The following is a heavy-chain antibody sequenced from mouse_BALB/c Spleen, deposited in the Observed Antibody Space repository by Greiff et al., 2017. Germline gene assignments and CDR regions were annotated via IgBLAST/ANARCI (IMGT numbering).Heavy chain of an antibody. CDR1: GFTFSSYA. CDR3: ARHESGAMDY. CDR2: ISSGGSYT. J-gene: IGHJ4*01. V-gene: IGHV5-9-3*01. Sequence: EVMLVESGGGLVKPGGSLKLSCAASGFTFSSYAMSWVRQTPEKRLEWVATISSGGSYTYYPDSVKGRFTISRDNAKNTLYLQMSSLRSEDTAMYYCARHESGAMDYWGQGTSVTVSS.